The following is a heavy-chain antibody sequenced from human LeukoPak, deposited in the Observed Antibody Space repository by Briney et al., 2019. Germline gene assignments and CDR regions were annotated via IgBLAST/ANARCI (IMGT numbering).Heavy chain of an antibody. J-gene: IGHJ4*02. CDR2: IYFGDSHT. CDR3: ATSAGSSSSWEFDY. D-gene: IGHD6-13*01. CDR1: GHSFSSYW. Sequence: HGESLKISCKGSGHSFSSYWIGWVRQMPGKGLEWMGIIYFGDSHTRYSPSFQGQVTISADKSISTAYLQWSSLKASDTAIYYCATSAGSSSSWEFDYWGQGTLVTVSS. V-gene: IGHV5-51*01.